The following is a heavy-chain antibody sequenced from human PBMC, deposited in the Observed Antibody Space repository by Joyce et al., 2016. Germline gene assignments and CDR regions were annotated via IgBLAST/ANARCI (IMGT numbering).Heavy chain of an antibody. V-gene: IGHV3-30*18. Sequence: QVQLVESGGGVVQPGRSLRLSCAASGLTLSNYGVHWVRQAPGKGLEGVAGISYDGIYKYYADDVKGRFTISRDNSKNTVFLEMNSLRTEDTAVYYCAKILTATYSSGWFLDYWGQGTLVTVSS. CDR1: GLTLSNYG. CDR2: ISYDGIYK. J-gene: IGHJ4*02. CDR3: AKILTATYSSGWFLDY. D-gene: IGHD6-25*01.